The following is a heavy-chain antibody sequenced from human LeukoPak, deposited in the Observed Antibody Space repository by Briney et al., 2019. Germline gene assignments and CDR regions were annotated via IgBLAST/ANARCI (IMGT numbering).Heavy chain of an antibody. D-gene: IGHD6-19*01. J-gene: IGHJ3*01. V-gene: IGHV4-59*01. CDR3: ARTAEAGYFYAFDF. CDR2: IYYSGST. CDR1: GGSISSYY. Sequence: SETLSLTCTVSGGSISSYYWSWIRQPPGKGLEWIGYIYYSGSTNYNPSPKSRVTISLDTSKNQLSLRLSSVTAADTAVYYCARTAEAGYFYAFDFWGQGTMVTVSS.